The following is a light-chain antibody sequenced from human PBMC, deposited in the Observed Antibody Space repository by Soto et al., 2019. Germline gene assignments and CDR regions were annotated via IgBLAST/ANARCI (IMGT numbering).Light chain of an antibody. Sequence: IVLTQSPATLSVSPGERATLSCRASQSISSNLAWYQQKPGQAPRLLIYGPSTRATGVPARFSGSGSGTDFTLTISSLEAEDFAVYYCQQYGSSPITFGQGTRLEI. J-gene: IGKJ5*01. V-gene: IGKV3-15*01. CDR3: QQYGSSPIT. CDR2: GPS. CDR1: QSISSN.